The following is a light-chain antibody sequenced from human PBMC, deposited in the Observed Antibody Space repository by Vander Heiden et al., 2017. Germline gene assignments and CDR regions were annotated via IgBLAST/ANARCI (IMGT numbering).Light chain of an antibody. J-gene: IGKJ1*01. CDR1: QGISNY. CDR3: QSLRA. Sequence: DIQMTQSPSSLSASVGDRVTITCRASQGISNYLAWYQQKPGKVPKLLIYAASTLQSGVPYRFSGSGSGTDFTLTISSLQPEDVATYDGQSLRAFDQGTKVEIK. CDR2: AAS. V-gene: IGKV1-27*01.